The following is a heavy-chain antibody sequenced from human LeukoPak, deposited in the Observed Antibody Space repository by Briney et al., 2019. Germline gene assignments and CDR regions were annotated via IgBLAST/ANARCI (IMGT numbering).Heavy chain of an antibody. J-gene: IGHJ4*02. CDR1: GFTFSSYW. CDR3: VRDLSRGWSPFDY. D-gene: IGHD6-19*01. V-gene: IGHV3-74*01. CDR2: INSDGSST. Sequence: PGGSLRPSCAASGFTFSSYWMHWVRQAPGKGLMWVSRINSDGSSTTYADSVKGRFTISRDNAKNTLYVQMNSLRAEDTAVYYCVRDLSRGWSPFDYWGQGTLVTVSS.